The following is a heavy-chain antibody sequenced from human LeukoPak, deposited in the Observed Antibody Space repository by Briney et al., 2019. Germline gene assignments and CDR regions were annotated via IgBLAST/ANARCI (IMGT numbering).Heavy chain of an antibody. CDR3: ARPPYGGVDY. J-gene: IGHJ4*02. CDR2: IYSGGSI. V-gene: IGHV3-66*04. Sequence: NPGGSLRLSCAASGLTVSSYMSWVRQAPGKGLEWVSVIYSGGSIYYADSVKGRFTISRDKSKNTLYLQMNSLRAEDTAVYYCARPPYGGVDYWGQGTLVTVSS. D-gene: IGHD4-23*01. CDR1: GLTVSSY.